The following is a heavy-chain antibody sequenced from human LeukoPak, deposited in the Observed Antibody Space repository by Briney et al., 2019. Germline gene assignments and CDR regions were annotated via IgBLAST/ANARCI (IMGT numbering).Heavy chain of an antibody. D-gene: IGHD3-10*01. Sequence: GRSLRLSCAASGFTFSSYAMHWVRQAPGKGLEWVAVISYDGSNKYYADPVKGRFTISRDNSKNTLYLQMNSLRAEDTAVYYCARDLLGPTDYGSGSYYIYDWGQGTLVTVSS. CDR3: ARDLLGPTDYGSGSYYIYD. CDR1: GFTFSSYA. J-gene: IGHJ4*02. CDR2: ISYDGSNK. V-gene: IGHV3-30*04.